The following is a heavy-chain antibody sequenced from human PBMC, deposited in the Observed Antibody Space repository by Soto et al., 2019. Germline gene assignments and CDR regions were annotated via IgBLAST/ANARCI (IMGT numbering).Heavy chain of an antibody. J-gene: IGHJ5*02. D-gene: IGHD3-10*01. CDR2: IYYSGST. CDR1: GGSISSSSYY. V-gene: IGHV4-39*01. CDR3: ARQGITMVRGVIPLNWFDP. Sequence: SETLSLTCTVSGGSISSSSYYWGWIRQPPGKGLEWIGSIYYSGSTYYNPSLKSRVTISVDTSKNQFSLKLSSVTAADTAVYYCARQGITMVRGVIPLNWFDPWGQGTLVTVSS.